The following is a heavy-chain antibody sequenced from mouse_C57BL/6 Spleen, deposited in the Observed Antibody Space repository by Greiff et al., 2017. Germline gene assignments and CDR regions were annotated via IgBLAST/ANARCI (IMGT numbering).Heavy chain of an antibody. Sequence: QVQLKESGPGLVAPSQSLSITCTVSGFSLTSYAVDWVRQPPGKGLEWLGVIWGGGSTNYTSALMSRLSISKDNSKSQVFLKMNSLQTDDTAMYYCAKRGVTNRSAWFAYWGQGTLVTVSA. D-gene: IGHD2-2*01. CDR1: GFSLTSYA. CDR2: IWGGGST. V-gene: IGHV2-9*01. CDR3: AKRGVTNRSAWFAY. J-gene: IGHJ3*01.